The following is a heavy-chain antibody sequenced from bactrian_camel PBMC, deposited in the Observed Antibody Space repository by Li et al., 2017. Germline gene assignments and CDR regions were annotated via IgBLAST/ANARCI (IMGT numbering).Heavy chain of an antibody. D-gene: IGHD2*01. CDR2: IDSDGIA. CDR1: GGSYSRYC. J-gene: IGHJ4*01. Sequence: HVQLVESGGGSEQDGGSLRLSCATSGGSYSRYCMAWFRQAPGKEREGVANIDSDGIADYADSVKGRFTVSQDNAKNTLYLQMNALKPEDTAMYYSAADKHDPVGGYCGILNTRLTYRGQGTQVTVS. CDR3: AADKHDPVGGYCGILNTRLTY. V-gene: IGHV3S53*01.